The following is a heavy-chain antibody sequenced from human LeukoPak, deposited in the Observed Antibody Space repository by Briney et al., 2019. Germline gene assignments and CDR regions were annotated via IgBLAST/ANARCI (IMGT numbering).Heavy chain of an antibody. Sequence: PSETLSLTCTVSGGSISIGSYYWSWIRQPAGKGLEWIGYIYYSGRTNYNPSLKSRVTMSVDTSKNQFFLKLSSVTAADTAVYYCARLGLTTVVNRDYWGQGTLVTVSS. CDR3: ARLGLTTVVNRDY. CDR1: GGSISIGSYY. J-gene: IGHJ4*02. D-gene: IGHD4-23*01. V-gene: IGHV4-61*10. CDR2: IYYSGRT.